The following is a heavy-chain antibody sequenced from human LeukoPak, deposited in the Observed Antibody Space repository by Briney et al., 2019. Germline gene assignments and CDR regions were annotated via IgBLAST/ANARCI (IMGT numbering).Heavy chain of an antibody. CDR3: AKGEYYYDSSGYSLPFDY. V-gene: IGHV3-30*18. J-gene: IGHJ4*02. CDR2: ISYDGSNK. Sequence: EAGGSLRLSCAASGFTFSSYGMHWVRQAPGKGLEWVAVISYDGSNKYYADSVKGRFTISRDNSKNTLYLQMNSLRAEDTAVYYCAKGEYYYDSSGYSLPFDYWGQGTLVTVSS. CDR1: GFTFSSYG. D-gene: IGHD3-22*01.